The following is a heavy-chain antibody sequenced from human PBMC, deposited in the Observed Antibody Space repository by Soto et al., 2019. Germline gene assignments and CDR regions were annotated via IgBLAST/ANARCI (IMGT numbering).Heavy chain of an antibody. V-gene: IGHV3-23*01. J-gene: IGHJ4*02. D-gene: IGHD1-1*01. CDR2: ISGGGATT. CDR3: AKFGMATTKRSPPYYFDY. Sequence: GGSLRLSCVASGFTFSTYALSWVRQAPGKGLEWVSIISGGGATTYYVDSVKGRFTISRDNSKNTFYLQMNSLRAEDTAVYYCAKFGMATTKRSPPYYFDYWGQGTLVTVSS. CDR1: GFTFSTYA.